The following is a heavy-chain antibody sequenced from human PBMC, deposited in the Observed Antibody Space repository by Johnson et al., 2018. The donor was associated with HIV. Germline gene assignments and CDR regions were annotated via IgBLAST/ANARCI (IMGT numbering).Heavy chain of an antibody. CDR2: IYSGGTT. J-gene: IGHJ3*01. CDR3: TRDPFPRLYVFDL. V-gene: IGHV3-66*01. CDR1: GFNVSSNY. Sequence: EVLLLESGGALVQSGGSLRLSCAASGFNVSSNYMSWVRQAPGKGLEWVSLIYSGGTTYYTDSVKGRCTISRDNSKNTLYLQMNSLRDEDTAAYYCTRDPFPRLYVFDLWGKGTMVTVSS.